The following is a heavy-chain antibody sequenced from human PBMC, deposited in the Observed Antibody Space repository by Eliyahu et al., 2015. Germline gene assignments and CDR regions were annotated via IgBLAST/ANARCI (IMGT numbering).Heavy chain of an antibody. CDR1: GXSISSYY. CDR3: ARVYGGNTLAYYFDY. Sequence: QVQLQESGPGLVKPSETLSLXCTVPGXSISSYYWSWIRQPAGKGLEWIGRIYTSGSTNYNPSLKSRVTMSVDTSKNQFSLKLSSVTAADTAVYYCARVYGGNTLAYYFDYWGQGTLVTVSS. V-gene: IGHV4-4*07. CDR2: IYTSGST. J-gene: IGHJ4*02. D-gene: IGHD4-23*01.